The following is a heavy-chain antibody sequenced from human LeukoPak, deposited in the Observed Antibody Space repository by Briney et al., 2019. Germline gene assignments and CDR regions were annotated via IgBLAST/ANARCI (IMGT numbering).Heavy chain of an antibody. CDR3: AKSVFHIMTDYYFALDV. J-gene: IGHJ6*02. Sequence: GGSLRLSCAASGFTFSSYGMHWVRQAPGKGLEWVAVISYDGSNKYYADSVKGRFTISRDNSQHTLYLQVSSLRAEDTAVYFCAKSVFHIMTDYYFALDVWGQGTTVTVSS. CDR2: ISYDGSNK. CDR1: GFTFSSYG. D-gene: IGHD3-9*01. V-gene: IGHV3-30*18.